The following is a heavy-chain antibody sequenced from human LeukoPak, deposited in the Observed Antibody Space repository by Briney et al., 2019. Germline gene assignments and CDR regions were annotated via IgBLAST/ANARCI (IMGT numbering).Heavy chain of an antibody. V-gene: IGHV3-23*01. Sequence: GGPLRLSCAASGFTFSSYAMSWVRQAPGKGLEWVSVISGSGGTTYYADSVKGRFTISRDNSKSTLYLQMNSLRAEDTAVYYCAKVEGQWLVVWYFDYWGQGTLVTVSS. J-gene: IGHJ4*02. CDR1: GFTFSSYA. CDR2: ISGSGGTT. CDR3: AKVEGQWLVVWYFDY. D-gene: IGHD6-19*01.